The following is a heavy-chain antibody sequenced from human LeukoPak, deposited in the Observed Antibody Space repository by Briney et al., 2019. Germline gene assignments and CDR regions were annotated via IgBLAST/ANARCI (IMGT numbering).Heavy chain of an antibody. D-gene: IGHD3-10*01. Sequence: SETLSLTCSVSGVSIRSSSYYWGWIRQPPGKGLEWIGTIYHSGSTYYSPSLKSRVTISIHTSKNQFSLKLSSVTAADTAVYYCATMMYGSGNYNSDYWGQGTLVTVSS. CDR2: IYHSGST. V-gene: IGHV4-39*07. CDR1: GVSIRSSSYY. CDR3: ATMMYGSGNYNSDY. J-gene: IGHJ4*02.